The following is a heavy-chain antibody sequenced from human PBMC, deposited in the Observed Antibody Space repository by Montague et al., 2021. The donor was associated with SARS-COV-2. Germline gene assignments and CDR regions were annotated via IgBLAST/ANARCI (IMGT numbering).Heavy chain of an antibody. J-gene: IGHJ4*02. CDR2: IYYSGST. D-gene: IGHD2-15*01. V-gene: IGHV4-59*01. Sequence: SETLSLTCSVSGGSITTYYWSWIRQPPGKGLEWIGYIYYSGSTNYNPSLKSRVTISIDTSKNQFSLELSSVTAADMAVYYTGGSCYSVYWGQGTLVTVSS. CDR3: GGSCYSVY. CDR1: GGSITTYY.